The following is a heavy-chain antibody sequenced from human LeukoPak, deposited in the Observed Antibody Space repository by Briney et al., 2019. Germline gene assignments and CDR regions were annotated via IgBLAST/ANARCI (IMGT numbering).Heavy chain of an antibody. D-gene: IGHD2-2*01. CDR2: ISSSGSSM. J-gene: IGHJ6*02. CDR1: GFTFSSYK. V-gene: IGHV3-48*03. Sequence: GGSLRLSCAASGFTFSSYKMNWVRQAPGKGLEWVSYISSSGSSMYYADSVKGRFTISRDNAKNSLYLQMNSLRAEDTAVYYCARDPRCSSMSCYRSSFYGMDVWGQGTTVTVSS. CDR3: ARDPRCSSMSCYRSSFYGMDV.